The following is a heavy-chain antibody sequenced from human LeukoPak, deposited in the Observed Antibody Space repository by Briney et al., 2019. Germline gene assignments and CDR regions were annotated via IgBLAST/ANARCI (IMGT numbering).Heavy chain of an antibody. CDR1: GFTFSSYW. J-gene: IGHJ6*04. D-gene: IGHD7-27*01. CDR2: INSDGSTT. CDR3: LSLGTINYNGKDV. Sequence: GGSLRLSCAASGFTFSSYWMHWVRQAPGKGLVWVSRINSDGSTTNYADSVQGRFTISRDNAKNTLYLQMNSLRAEDTAVYYCLSLGTINYNGKDVWAKGTGVTVSS. V-gene: IGHV3-74*01.